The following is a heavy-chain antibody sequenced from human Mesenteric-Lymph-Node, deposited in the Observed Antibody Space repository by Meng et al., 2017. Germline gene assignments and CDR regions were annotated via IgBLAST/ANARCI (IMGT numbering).Heavy chain of an antibody. V-gene: IGHV3-9*01. J-gene: IGHJ6*02. D-gene: IGHD3-10*01. CDR2: ISWNRGSI. Sequence: SLKISCAASGFTFDDYGMHWVRQAPGKGLEWVSSISWNRGSIGYADSVKGRFPISRDNAKNSLYLQMNRLRTEDTAVYYCARELLLRVGELTYGGGDYYRMDVWGQGTTVTVSS. CDR1: GFTFDDYG. CDR3: ARELLLRVGELTYGGGDYYRMDV.